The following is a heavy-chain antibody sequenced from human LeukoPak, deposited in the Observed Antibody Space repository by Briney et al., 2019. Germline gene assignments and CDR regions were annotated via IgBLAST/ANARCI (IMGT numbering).Heavy chain of an antibody. CDR1: GYTFTGYY. CDR2: INPNSGGT. V-gene: IGHV1-2*02. J-gene: IGHJ6*03. Sequence: ASVKDSCKASGYTFTGYYMHWVRQAPGQGLEWMGWINPNSGGTNYAQKFQGRVTITRDTSISTAYMELSRLRSDDTAVYYCARAPSWYYYMDVWGKGTTVTGSS. CDR3: ARAPSWYYYMDV.